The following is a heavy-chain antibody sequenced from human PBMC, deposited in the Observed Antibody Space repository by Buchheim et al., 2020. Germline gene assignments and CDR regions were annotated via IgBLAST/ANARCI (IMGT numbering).Heavy chain of an antibody. Sequence: EVQLVESGGGLVQPGGSLRLSCTASGFTFNNFYMSWVRQGPGKGLEWVADINQNGNDKYYIDSVKGRFTISRDNAKNSLFLEMNSRRVDDTGVYYCARLRARLLATPADLWGQGT. J-gene: IGHJ5*02. CDR1: GFTFNNFY. CDR2: INQNGNDK. V-gene: IGHV3-7*03. CDR3: ARLRARLLATPADL. D-gene: IGHD5-24*01.